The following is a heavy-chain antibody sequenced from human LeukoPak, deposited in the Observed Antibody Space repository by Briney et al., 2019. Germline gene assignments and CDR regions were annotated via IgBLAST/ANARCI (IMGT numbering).Heavy chain of an antibody. CDR2: ISAYNGNT. Sequence: VASVKVSCKASGYTFTSYGISWVRQAPGQGLEWMGWISAYNGNTNYAQKLQGRVTMTTDTSTSTAYMELRSLRSDDTAVYYCARESGPIAVAGIDYWAREPWSPSPQ. V-gene: IGHV1-18*01. J-gene: IGHJ4*02. CDR1: GYTFTSYG. CDR3: ARESGPIAVAGIDY. D-gene: IGHD6-19*01.